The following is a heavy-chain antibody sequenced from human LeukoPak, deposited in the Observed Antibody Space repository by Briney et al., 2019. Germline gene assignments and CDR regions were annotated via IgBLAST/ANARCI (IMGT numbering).Heavy chain of an antibody. J-gene: IGHJ4*02. CDR2: IYYSGST. CDR1: GSSISSGDYY. Sequence: SETLSLTCTVSGSSISSGDYYWSWIRQPPGKGLEWIGYIYYSGSTYYNPSLKSRVTISVDTSKNQFSLKLSSVTAADTAVYYCARRSSGYSYGLTFDYWGQGTLVTVSS. V-gene: IGHV4-30-4*01. CDR3: ARRSSGYSYGLTFDY. D-gene: IGHD5-18*01.